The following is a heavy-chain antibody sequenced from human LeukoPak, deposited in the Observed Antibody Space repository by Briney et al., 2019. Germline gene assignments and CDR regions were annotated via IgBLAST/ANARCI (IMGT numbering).Heavy chain of an antibody. CDR2: IYYSGST. J-gene: IGHJ4*02. Sequence: PGGSLRLSCAASGFTFSGYSMNWVRQAPGKGLEWIGYIYYSGSTNYNPSLKSRVTFSIDPSNNQFSLRLDSVTAADTAVYYCARSTFYDILTGYTIDYWGQGTLVTVSS. CDR1: GFTFSGYS. CDR3: ARSTFYDILTGYTIDY. D-gene: IGHD3-9*01. V-gene: IGHV4-59*01.